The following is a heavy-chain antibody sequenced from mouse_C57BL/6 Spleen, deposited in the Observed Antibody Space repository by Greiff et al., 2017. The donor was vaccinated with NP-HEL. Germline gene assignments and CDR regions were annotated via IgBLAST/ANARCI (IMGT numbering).Heavy chain of an antibody. CDR3: YYYGSSYEDY. Sequence: QVQLQQPGAELVRPGSSVKLSCKASGYTFTSYWMHWVKQRPIQGLEWIGNIDPSDSETHYNQKFKDKATLTVDKSSSTAYMQLSSLTSEDSAVYYCYYYGSSYEDYWGKGTTLTVSS. D-gene: IGHD1-1*01. CDR2: IDPSDSET. V-gene: IGHV1-52*01. J-gene: IGHJ2*01. CDR1: GYTFTSYW.